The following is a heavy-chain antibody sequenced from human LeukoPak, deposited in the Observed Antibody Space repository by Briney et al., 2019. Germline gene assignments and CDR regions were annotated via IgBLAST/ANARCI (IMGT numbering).Heavy chain of an antibody. D-gene: IGHD3-16*01. CDR3: ARASHGAWDSDY. CDR2: INWNGGST. CDR1: GFTFDDYG. V-gene: IGHV3-20*04. Sequence: GGSLRLSCAASGFTFDDYGMSWVRQAPGKGLEWVSGINWNGGSTGYATSVKGRFTISRDNAKDSLYLQMNSLRAEDTALYYCARASHGAWDSDYWGQGTLVTVSS. J-gene: IGHJ4*02.